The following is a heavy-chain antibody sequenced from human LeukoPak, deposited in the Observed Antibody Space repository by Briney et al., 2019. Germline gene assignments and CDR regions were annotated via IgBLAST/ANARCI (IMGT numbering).Heavy chain of an antibody. D-gene: IGHD3-22*01. CDR1: GFTFSSYA. CDR2: ISGSGGST. Sequence: GGSLRLSCAASGFTFSSYAMSWVRQAPGKGLEWVSAISGSGGSTYYADSVKGRFTISRDNSKNTLYLQMNSLRAEDTAVYYCAKDPDYYDSSGYSDYWGQGALVTVSS. J-gene: IGHJ4*02. CDR3: AKDPDYYDSSGYSDY. V-gene: IGHV3-23*01.